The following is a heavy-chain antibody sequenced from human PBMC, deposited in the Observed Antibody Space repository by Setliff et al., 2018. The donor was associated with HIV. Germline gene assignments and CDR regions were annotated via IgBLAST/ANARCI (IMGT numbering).Heavy chain of an antibody. Sequence: SETLSLTCNVSGGSISSYYWSWIRQPPGKGLEWMGSIYYSGSTNYNPSLKSRVTISVDTSKNQLSLKLSSVTAADTAVYYCARPASDAFDIWGQGTMVTVSS. CDR3: ARPASDAFDI. CDR1: GGSISSYY. D-gene: IGHD2-2*01. CDR2: IYYSGST. V-gene: IGHV4-59*01. J-gene: IGHJ3*02.